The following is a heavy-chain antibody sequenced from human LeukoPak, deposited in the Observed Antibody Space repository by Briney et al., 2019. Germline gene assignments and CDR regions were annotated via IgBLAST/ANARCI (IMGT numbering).Heavy chain of an antibody. CDR1: GFTFSGSA. Sequence: GGSLRLSCAASGFTFSGSAMHWVRQASGKGLEWVGRIRSKTNSYATTYAASVKGRFTISRDDSKSIAYLQMNSLKTEDTAVYYCTKVSVVVVAATGSAFDIWGQGTMVTVSS. CDR2: IRSKTNSYAT. V-gene: IGHV3-73*01. D-gene: IGHD2-15*01. J-gene: IGHJ3*02. CDR3: TKVSVVVVAATGSAFDI.